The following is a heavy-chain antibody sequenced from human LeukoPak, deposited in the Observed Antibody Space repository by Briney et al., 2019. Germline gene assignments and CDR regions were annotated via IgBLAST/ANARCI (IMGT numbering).Heavy chain of an antibody. CDR1: GFTFSSYS. V-gene: IGHV3-48*01. D-gene: IGHD2-2*01. J-gene: IGHJ4*02. Sequence: PGGSLRLSCAASGFTFSSYSMNWVRQAPGKGLEWVSYISRSSSTIYYADSVKGRFTISRDNAKNSLYLQMNSLRAEDTAVYYCARAGAGCCSTTSCYYFDYWGQGTLVTVSS. CDR3: ARAGAGCCSTTSCYYFDY. CDR2: ISRSSSTI.